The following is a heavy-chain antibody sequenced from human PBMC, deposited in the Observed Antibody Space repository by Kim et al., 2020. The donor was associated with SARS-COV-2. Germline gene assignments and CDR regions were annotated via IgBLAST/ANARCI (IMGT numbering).Heavy chain of an antibody. Sequence: CYAGSVKGRFTISRDNSKNTLYLQMNSLRAEDTAVYYCAKGGYYYYGMDVWGQGTTVTVSS. CDR3: AKGGYYYYGMDV. V-gene: IGHV3-30*02. J-gene: IGHJ6*02.